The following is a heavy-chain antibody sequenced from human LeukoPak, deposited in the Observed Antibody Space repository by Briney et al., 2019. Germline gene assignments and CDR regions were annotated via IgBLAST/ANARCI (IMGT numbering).Heavy chain of an antibody. D-gene: IGHD5-12*01. Sequence: PSQTLSLTCTVSGGSISSGGYSWSWIRQHPGKGLEWIGYIYYSGSTYYNPSLKSRVTISVDTSKNQFSLKLSSVTAADTAVYYCARGKWWLLTFFDYWGQGTLVTVSS. V-gene: IGHV4-31*03. CDR2: IYYSGST. CDR1: GGSISSGGYS. J-gene: IGHJ4*02. CDR3: ARGKWWLLTFFDY.